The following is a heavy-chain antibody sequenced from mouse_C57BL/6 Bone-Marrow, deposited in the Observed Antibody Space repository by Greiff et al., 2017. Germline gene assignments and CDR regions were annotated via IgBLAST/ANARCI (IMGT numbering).Heavy chain of an antibody. CDR1: GFTFSSYA. J-gene: IGHJ3*01. Sequence: EVMLVESGGGLVKPGGSLKLSCAASGFTFSSYAMSWVRQTPEKRLEWVATISDGGSYTYYPDNVKGRFTISRDNAKNNLYLQMSHLKSEDTAMYYCARDITTIAYWGQGTLVTVSA. CDR2: ISDGGSYT. D-gene: IGHD1-2*01. V-gene: IGHV5-4*01. CDR3: ARDITTIAY.